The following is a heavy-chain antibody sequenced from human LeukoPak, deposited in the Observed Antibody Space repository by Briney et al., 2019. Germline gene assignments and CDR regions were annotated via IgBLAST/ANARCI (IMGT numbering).Heavy chain of an antibody. CDR2: MNPNSGNT. CDR3: ARAGGCSWFDP. V-gene: IGHV1-8*01. CDR1: GYTFITYD. J-gene: IGHJ5*02. Sequence: ASVKVSCKASGYTFITYDFNWVRQATGQGLEWMGWMNPNSGNTGYAQKFQGRVTMTRNTSMSTAYMELSRLTSDDTAVYYCARAGGCSWFDPWGQGTLVTVSS. D-gene: IGHD2-8*01.